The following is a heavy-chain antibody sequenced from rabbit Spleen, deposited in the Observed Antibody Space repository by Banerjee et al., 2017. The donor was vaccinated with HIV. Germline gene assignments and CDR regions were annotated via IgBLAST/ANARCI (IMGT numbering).Heavy chain of an antibody. CDR3: ARGSATMTMVITGYYLNL. CDR2: IDIGSSGFT. J-gene: IGHJ4*01. V-gene: IGHV1S40*01. D-gene: IGHD2-1*01. CDR1: GLDFSGDSY. Sequence: QLLEESGGDLGKPGASLTLTCKASGLDFSGDSYDSYMCWVRQAPGKGLEWIACIDIGSSGFTYFESWAKGRFTISKTSATTVTLQMTSLTAADTATYFCARGSATMTMVITGYYLNLWGPGTLVTGS.